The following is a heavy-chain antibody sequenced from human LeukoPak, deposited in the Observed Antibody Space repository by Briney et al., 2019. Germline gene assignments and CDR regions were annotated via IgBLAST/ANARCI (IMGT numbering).Heavy chain of an antibody. V-gene: IGHV4-39*07. D-gene: IGHD3-16*01. CDR3: ARLSRPGGYYYYYYMDV. Sequence: PSETLSLTCTISDDSISSNRYYWSWIRQPPGKGLEWIGEINHSGSTNYNPSLKSRVTISVDTSKNQFSLKLSSVTAADTAVYYCARLSRPGGYYYYYYMDVWGKGTTVTISS. J-gene: IGHJ6*03. CDR1: DDSISSNRYY. CDR2: INHSGST.